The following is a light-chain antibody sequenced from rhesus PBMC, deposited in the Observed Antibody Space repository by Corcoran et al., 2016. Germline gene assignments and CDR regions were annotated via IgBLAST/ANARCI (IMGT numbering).Light chain of an antibody. CDR2: GAA. Sequence: ETVVTQSPATLALSPGERATLSCRASQSVGSYLAWYQQKPGQAPRLLIYGAASRATGIPDRCSGSGSGTDVTLTISSLEPEAVGVYYCQQSSDFWTFGQGTKVEIK. CDR1: QSVGSY. V-gene: IGKV3-24*04. CDR3: QQSSDFWT. J-gene: IGKJ1*01.